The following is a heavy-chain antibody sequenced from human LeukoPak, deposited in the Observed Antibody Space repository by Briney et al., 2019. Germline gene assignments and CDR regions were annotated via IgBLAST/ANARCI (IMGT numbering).Heavy chain of an antibody. CDR1: GYTFTSYG. V-gene: IGHV1-18*01. Sequence: VASVKVSCKASGYTFTSYGISWVRQAPGQGLEWMGWISAYNGNTNYAQKLQGRVTMTTDTSTSTAYMELRSLRSDDTAVYYCARDSAKNPPSGSYSWYYYGMDVWGQGTTVTVSS. D-gene: IGHD1-26*01. CDR2: ISAYNGNT. J-gene: IGHJ6*02. CDR3: ARDSAKNPPSGSYSWYYYGMDV.